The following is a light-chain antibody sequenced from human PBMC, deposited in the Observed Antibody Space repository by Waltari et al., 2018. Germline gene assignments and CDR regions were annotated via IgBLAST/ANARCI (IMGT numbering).Light chain of an antibody. CDR1: QGIRND. Sequence: AIQMTQSPSSLSASVGDRVTITCRASQGIRNDLAWYQQKAGKAPNLLIYGASSFRSGVPSRFSGNGSGTEFTLTISSLQHEDFATYYCLQDYNYPWTFGQGTKVEIK. V-gene: IGKV1-6*01. J-gene: IGKJ1*01. CDR2: GAS. CDR3: LQDYNYPWT.